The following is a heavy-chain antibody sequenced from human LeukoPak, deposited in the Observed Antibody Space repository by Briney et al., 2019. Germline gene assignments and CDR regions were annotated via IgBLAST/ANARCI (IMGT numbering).Heavy chain of an antibody. Sequence: ASVKVSCKVSGYTLTELSMHWVRQAPGKGLEWMGGFDPEDGETIYAQKFQGRVTMTRNTSINTAYMELTSLRSEDTAVYYCARFMVRGIITNPVDYWGQGTLVTVSS. J-gene: IGHJ4*02. V-gene: IGHV1-24*01. CDR3: ARFMVRGIITNPVDY. CDR2: FDPEDGET. D-gene: IGHD3-10*01. CDR1: GYTLTELS.